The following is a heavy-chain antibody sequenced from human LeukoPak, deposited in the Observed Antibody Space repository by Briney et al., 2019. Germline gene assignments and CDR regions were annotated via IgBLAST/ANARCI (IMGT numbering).Heavy chain of an antibody. D-gene: IGHD3-10*01. CDR3: ARRMVRGVIYRNWFDP. CDR2: INHSGST. J-gene: IGHJ5*02. Sequence: SETLSLTCAVYGGSLSGYYWSWIRQPPGKGLEWIGEINHSGSTNYNPSLKSRVTISVDTSKNQFSLKLSSVTAADTAVYYCARRMVRGVIYRNWFDPWGQGTLVTVSS. V-gene: IGHV4-34*01. CDR1: GGSLSGYY.